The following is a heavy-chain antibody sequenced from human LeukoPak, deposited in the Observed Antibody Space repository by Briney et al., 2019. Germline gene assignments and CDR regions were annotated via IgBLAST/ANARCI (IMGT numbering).Heavy chain of an antibody. CDR2: IYSVGST. CDR3: AREWELLY. V-gene: IGHV3-53*01. CDR1: GFTVSSNY. J-gene: IGHJ4*02. Sequence: GGSLRLSCAASGFTVSSNYMSWVRQAPGRGLEWVSVIYSVGSTYYADSVKGRFTISRDNSKNTLYLQMNGLRAEDTAVYYCAREWELLYWGQGTLVTVSS. D-gene: IGHD1-26*01.